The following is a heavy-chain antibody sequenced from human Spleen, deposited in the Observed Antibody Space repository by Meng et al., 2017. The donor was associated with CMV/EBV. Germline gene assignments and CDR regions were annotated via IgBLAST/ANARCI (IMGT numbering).Heavy chain of an antibody. CDR1: GFPFSAYS. V-gene: IGHV3-21*01. CDR3: ARISGYSYGFDY. Sequence: GESLKISCAASGFPFSAYSMNWVRQAPGKGLEWVASITSTTNYIYYSDSVRGRFTISRDNAKNSLYLQMNNLRAEDTAVYYCARISGYSYGFDYWGQGTLVTVSS. J-gene: IGHJ4*02. CDR2: ITSTTNYI. D-gene: IGHD5-18*01.